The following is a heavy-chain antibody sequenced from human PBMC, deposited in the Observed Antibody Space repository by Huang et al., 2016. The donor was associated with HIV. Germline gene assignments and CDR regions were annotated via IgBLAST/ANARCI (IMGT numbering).Heavy chain of an antibody. CDR2: INAGNGKT. D-gene: IGHD6-25*01. J-gene: IGHJ4*02. CDR1: GYIFSTYD. V-gene: IGHV1-3*01. Sequence: QVQLVQSGAEVKKPGASVKVSCKASGYIFSTYDTHWVRQASGQRLEWMGRINAGNGKTKYSQRFQGRVTITRDTAANTAYVELSSLRSEDTGVYYCARGIAAGDYWGQVTLVTVSS. CDR3: ARGIAAGDY.